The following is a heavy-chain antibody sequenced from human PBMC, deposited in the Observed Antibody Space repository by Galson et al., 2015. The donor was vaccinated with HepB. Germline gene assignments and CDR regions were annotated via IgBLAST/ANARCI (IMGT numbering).Heavy chain of an antibody. V-gene: IGHV1-18*01. CDR2: ISAYNGNT. J-gene: IGHJ6*02. CDR3: ARDSVSPSAYYYYGMDV. D-gene: IGHD4-11*01. Sequence: SVKVSCKASGYTFTSYGISWVRQAPGQGLEWMGWISAYNGNTNYAQKLQGRVTMTTDTSTSTAYMELRSLRSDDTAVYYCARDSVSPSAYYYYGMDVWGQGTTVTVSS. CDR1: GYTFTSYG.